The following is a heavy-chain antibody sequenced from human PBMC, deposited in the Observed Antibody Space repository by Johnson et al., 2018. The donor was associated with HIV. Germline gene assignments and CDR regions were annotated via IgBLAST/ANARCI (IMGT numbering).Heavy chain of an antibody. CDR1: GFTFSNAW. V-gene: IGHV3-15*01. D-gene: IGHD3-10*01. J-gene: IGHJ3*02. CDR2: VKSKTDGGTI. Sequence: EQLVESGGGSVKSGGSLRVSCAASGFTFSNAWMSWVRQAPGKGLEWVGRVKSKTDGGTIDYAAAVKVRFIISRDDSKNTLYLQMNGLKTEDTAVYYCTTMSALWFGDLHVFGDGFDIWGQGTMVTVSS. CDR3: TTMSALWFGDLHVFGDGFDI.